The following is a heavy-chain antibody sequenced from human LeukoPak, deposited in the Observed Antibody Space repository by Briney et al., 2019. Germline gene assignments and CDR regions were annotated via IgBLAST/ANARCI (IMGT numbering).Heavy chain of an antibody. V-gene: IGHV3-48*01. D-gene: IGHD4-17*01. CDR2: ISSSSSTI. CDR3: ARDDYGETLDY. CDR1: GFTFSSYS. J-gene: IGHJ4*02. Sequence: TGGSLRLSCAASGFTFSSYSMNWVRQAPGKGLEWVSYISSSSSTIYYADSVKGRFTISRDNAKNSLYLQMNSLRAEDTAVYYCARDDYGETLDYWGQGTLATVSS.